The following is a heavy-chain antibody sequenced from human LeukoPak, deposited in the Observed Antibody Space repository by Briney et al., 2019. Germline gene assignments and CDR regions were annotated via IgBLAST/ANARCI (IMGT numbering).Heavy chain of an antibody. Sequence: SETLSLTCTVSGGSISSYYWSWIRQPAGKGLEWIGRIYTSGSTNYNPSLKSRVTMSVDTSKNQFSLRLSSVTAADTAVYYCATVAVRPPTDVFDIWGQGTRVTVSS. J-gene: IGHJ3*02. D-gene: IGHD4-17*01. V-gene: IGHV4-4*07. CDR3: ATVAVRPPTDVFDI. CDR2: IYTSGST. CDR1: GGSISSYY.